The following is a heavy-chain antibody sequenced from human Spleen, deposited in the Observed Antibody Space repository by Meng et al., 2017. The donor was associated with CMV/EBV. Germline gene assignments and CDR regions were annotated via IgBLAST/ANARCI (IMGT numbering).Heavy chain of an antibody. V-gene: IGHV1-69*05. Sequence: VNWVRQAPGQGLEWMGGIIPLFGTANYAQKFQGRVTITTDESTTTAYIKLSSLRSEDTAVYYCARATTYSYDYGVSEPPEKDYYFDYWGPGTLVTVSS. CDR3: ARATTYSYDYGVSEPPEKDYYFDY. J-gene: IGHJ4*02. D-gene: IGHD4/OR15-4a*01. CDR2: IIPLFGTA.